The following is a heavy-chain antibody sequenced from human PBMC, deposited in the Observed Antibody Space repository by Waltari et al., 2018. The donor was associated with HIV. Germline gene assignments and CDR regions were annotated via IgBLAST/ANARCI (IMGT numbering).Heavy chain of an antibody. CDR3: AREEAVTARGGIDV. CDR1: GFTVSNNF. J-gene: IGHJ3*01. V-gene: IGHV3-66*01. CDR2: IYSGGST. D-gene: IGHD3-10*01. Sequence: EVQLVDSGGGLVQPGGSLRLSCAASGFTVSNNFMSWVRQAPGKGLGWVSVIYSGGSTYYADSVKCIFTISRDNSKNTLYLQMNSLRVEDTAVYYCAREEAVTARGGIDVWGQGTMVTVSS.